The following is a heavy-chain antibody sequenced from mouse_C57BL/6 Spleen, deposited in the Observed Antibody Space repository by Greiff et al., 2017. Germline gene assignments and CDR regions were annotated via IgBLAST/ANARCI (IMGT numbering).Heavy chain of an antibody. Sequence: QVQLQQPGAELVKPGASVKLSCKASGYTFTSYWMHWVKQRPGRGLEWIGRIDPKSGGTKYNAKFTSKATLTVDKPPSTAYMQLSSLTSEDAAVYCCAREGTAVVDHYAMDYWGQGTSVTVSS. CDR2: IDPKSGGT. CDR1: GYTFTSYW. V-gene: IGHV1-72*01. CDR3: AREGTAVVDHYAMDY. J-gene: IGHJ4*01. D-gene: IGHD1-1*01.